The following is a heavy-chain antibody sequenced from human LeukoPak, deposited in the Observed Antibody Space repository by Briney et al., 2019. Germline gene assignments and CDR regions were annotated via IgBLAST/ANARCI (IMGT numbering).Heavy chain of an antibody. D-gene: IGHD3-3*01. CDR1: GYTFTSYG. CDR2: ISAYNDNT. V-gene: IGHV1-18*01. CDR3: ARGHYDFWSGYYVDY. J-gene: IGHJ4*02. Sequence: ASVKVSCKASGYTFTSYGISWVRQAPGQGLEWMGWISAYNDNTNYAQNLQGRVTMTTDTSTSTAYMEVRSLRSDDTAVYYCARGHYDFWSGYYVDYWGQGTLVTVSS.